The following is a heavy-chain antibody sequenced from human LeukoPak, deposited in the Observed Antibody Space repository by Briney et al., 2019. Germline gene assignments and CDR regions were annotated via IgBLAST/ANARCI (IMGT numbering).Heavy chain of an antibody. CDR2: MNPKSGNS. CDR1: GNTLTTYD. V-gene: IGHV1-8*01. J-gene: IGHJ5*02. Sequence: ASVKVSCKASGNTLTTYDFNWVRQASGQGLEWMGWMNPKSGNSGYAESFQGRISLDINRSTDTAYMELTSLRFEDTAVYYCAIWEPAPNAFDPWGQGTLVTVSS. CDR3: AIWEPAPNAFDP. D-gene: IGHD1-14*01.